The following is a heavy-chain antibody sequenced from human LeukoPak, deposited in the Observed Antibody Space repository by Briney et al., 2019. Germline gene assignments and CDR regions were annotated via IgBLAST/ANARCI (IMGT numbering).Heavy chain of an antibody. CDR3: ARDLRPSGYYYDSSGFGY. V-gene: IGHV3-48*01. CDR1: GFTFSSYS. CDR2: ISSSSSTI. D-gene: IGHD3-22*01. J-gene: IGHJ4*02. Sequence: GGSLRLSCAASGFTFSSYSMNWVRQAPGKGLEWVSYISSSSSTIYYADSVKGRFTISRDNAKNSLYLQMNSLRAEDTAVYYCARDLRPSGYYYDSSGFGYWGQGTLVTVSS.